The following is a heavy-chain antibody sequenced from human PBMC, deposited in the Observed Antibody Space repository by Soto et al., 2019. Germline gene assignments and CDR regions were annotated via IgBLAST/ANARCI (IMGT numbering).Heavy chain of an antibody. D-gene: IGHD1-1*01. Sequence: QVQLVQSGPEVKKPGASVKVSCKASAYTFSNYGISWVRQAPGQGREWMGWISGYNGQTNYAQKFRGRVTFSTDTSTSTAYMELRSLRSDDTAMYYCARDGRNEVWVEGLNAMDVWGQGTTVTVSS. J-gene: IGHJ6*02. CDR2: ISGYNGQT. CDR1: AYTFSNYG. V-gene: IGHV1-18*01. CDR3: ARDGRNEVWVEGLNAMDV.